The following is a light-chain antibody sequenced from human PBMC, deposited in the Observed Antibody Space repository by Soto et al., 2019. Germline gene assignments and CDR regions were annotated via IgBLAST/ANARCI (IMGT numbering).Light chain of an antibody. CDR3: QERNSVPFT. CDR2: AAS. J-gene: IGKJ4*01. Sequence: DIQMTQSPSSLSASVGDRVTITCRASQSIRNYLNWYQQKLGKAPKLLIYAASSLQSGVPSRFSGSGSGRDFTLTISSLQPADSATYFCQERNSVPFTFGGGTKLDIK. V-gene: IGKV1-39*01. CDR1: QSIRNY.